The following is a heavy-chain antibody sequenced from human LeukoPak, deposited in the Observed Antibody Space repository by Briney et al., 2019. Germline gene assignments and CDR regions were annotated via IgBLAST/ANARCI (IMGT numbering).Heavy chain of an antibody. J-gene: IGHJ4*02. CDR1: GDSFSSKSAA. V-gene: IGHV6-1*01. Sequence: SQTLSLTCAISGDSFSSKSAAWRWVRQSPSRGIAWLGSPYYSSNWYYDYPVSVKSRITIIPDTSKNQFSLQFNSVTPEDTAVYYCARDPRTPAFDYWGQGTLVTVSS. CDR2: PYYSSNWYY. D-gene: IGHD1-14*01. CDR3: ARDPRTPAFDY.